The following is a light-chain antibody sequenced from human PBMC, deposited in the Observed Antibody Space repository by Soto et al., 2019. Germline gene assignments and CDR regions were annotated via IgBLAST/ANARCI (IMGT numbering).Light chain of an antibody. Sequence: DKLMSQSPATLSVSPGERVTLSCRASQNIYNHMSWFLQKPGQTPRLLIYDAIIRAPDVPARFSGSWSGTDFTLTISRLEPEDFAVYYCQQYGISPLTFGGGTKVDIK. CDR2: DAI. CDR3: QQYGISPLT. CDR1: QNIYNH. V-gene: IGKV3-15*01. J-gene: IGKJ4*01.